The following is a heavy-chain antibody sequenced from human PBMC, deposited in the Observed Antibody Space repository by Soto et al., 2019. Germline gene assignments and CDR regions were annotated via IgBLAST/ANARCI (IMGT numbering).Heavy chain of an antibody. J-gene: IGHJ6*02. D-gene: IGHD7-27*01. CDR1: GGTFSSNP. CDR3: ARDFSGVKWREAFKYYRMDI. CDR2: IIPIFAPS. V-gene: IGHV1-69*06. Sequence: QVQLMQSGAEVRKPGSSVTVSCKASGGTFSSNPISWVRQAPGQGLEWMGGIIPIFAPSHYSWRFVDRLTLTGNRSTHEAFMELTSLTSEETAIYYCARDFSGVKWREAFKYYRMDIWGQGTTVTVS.